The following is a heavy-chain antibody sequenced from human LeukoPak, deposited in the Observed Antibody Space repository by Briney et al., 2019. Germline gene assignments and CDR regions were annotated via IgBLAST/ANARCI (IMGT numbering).Heavy chain of an antibody. J-gene: IGHJ6*03. CDR1: GGSISSSSYY. Sequence: SETLSLTCTVSGGSISSSSYYWGWIRQPPGKGLEWIGRIYYSGSTYYNPSLKSRVTISVDTSKNQFSLKLSSVTAADTAVYYCARVGYDFWSGYTPAPLPNYYYYYMDVWGKGTTVTVSS. CDR3: ARVGYDFWSGYTPAPLPNYYYYYMDV. CDR2: IYYSGST. D-gene: IGHD3-3*01. V-gene: IGHV4-39*07.